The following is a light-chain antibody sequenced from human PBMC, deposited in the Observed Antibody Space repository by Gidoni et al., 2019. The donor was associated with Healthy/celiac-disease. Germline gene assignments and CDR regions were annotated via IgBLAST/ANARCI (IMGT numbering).Light chain of an antibody. J-gene: IGLJ2*01. CDR3: SSYTSSSTLV. Sequence: QSALTQPASVSGSPAQSLTISSTGTSSDVGGYNYVSWYQQHPGKAPKLMIYDVSNRPSGVSNRFSGSKSGNTASLTISGLQAEDEADYYCSSYTSSSTLVFGGGTKLTVL. CDR2: DVS. CDR1: SSDVGGYNY. V-gene: IGLV2-14*03.